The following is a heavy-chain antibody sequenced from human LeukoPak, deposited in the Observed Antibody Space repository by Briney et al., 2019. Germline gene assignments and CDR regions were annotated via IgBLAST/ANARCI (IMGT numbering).Heavy chain of an antibody. D-gene: IGHD3-10*01. Sequence: PSQTLSLTCTVSGGSISSGSYYWSWMRQPAGKGLEWIGRIYTSGSTNYNPSLKSRVTISVDTSKNQFSLKLSSVTAADTAVYYCARRREGSGSWFDPWGQGTLVTVSS. CDR2: IYTSGST. V-gene: IGHV4-61*02. CDR3: ARRREGSGSWFDP. CDR1: GGSISSGSYY. J-gene: IGHJ5*02.